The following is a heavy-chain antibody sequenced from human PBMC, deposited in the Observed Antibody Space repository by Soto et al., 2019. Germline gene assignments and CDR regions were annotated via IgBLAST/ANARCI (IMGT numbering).Heavy chain of an antibody. J-gene: IGHJ4*02. Sequence: PGGSLRLSCAASGFTSNTYGMHWVRQAPGKGLEWLASISYDGSNKYYADSVKGRFTISRDYSKNTLYLQMNSLRAEDTAVYYCARDTYYHDYFDYWGQGTLVTVSS. D-gene: IGHD1-26*01. CDR1: GFTSNTYG. CDR3: ARDTYYHDYFDY. V-gene: IGHV3-30*03. CDR2: ISYDGSNK.